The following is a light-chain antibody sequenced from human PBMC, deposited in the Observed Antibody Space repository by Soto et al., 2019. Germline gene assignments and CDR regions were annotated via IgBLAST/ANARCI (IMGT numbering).Light chain of an antibody. CDR3: AAWDVSLKGVV. J-gene: IGLJ2*01. V-gene: IGLV1-44*01. Sequence: QSVLTQPPSASGTPGQTIAISCSGGSSNIGSHTVNWYQQLPGTAPRLLIYSNTQRPSGVPDRFSGSKSGTSASLAISGLQSEYEGDYYCAAWDVSLKGVVFGGGTQLTVL. CDR2: SNT. CDR1: SSNIGSHT.